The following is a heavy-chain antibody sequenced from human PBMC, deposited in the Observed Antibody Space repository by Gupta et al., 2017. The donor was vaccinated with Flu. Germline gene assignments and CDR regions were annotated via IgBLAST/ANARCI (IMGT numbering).Heavy chain of an antibody. CDR2: INTNSGGT. Sequence: MHWVRQAPGQGLEWMGWINTNSGGTNYAQKFQGWVTMTRDTSISTAYMELSRLRSDDTAVYYCARVSRGLTIPYGMDVWGQGTTVTVAS. CDR3: ARVSRGLTIPYGMDV. D-gene: IGHD3-3*01. J-gene: IGHJ6*02. V-gene: IGHV1-2*04.